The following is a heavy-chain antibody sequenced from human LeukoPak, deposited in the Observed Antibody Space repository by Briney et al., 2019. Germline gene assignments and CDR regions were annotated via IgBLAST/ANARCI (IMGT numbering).Heavy chain of an antibody. D-gene: IGHD2-15*01. Sequence: GESLRIPCKGSGYSFTSYWISWVRQMPGEGVEWMGRIDPSYSYPNHSPPFQGHVTIPPEKSISTPYLQCSRLKASDTAMYYCARQDLGDCSGGSCSGFDYWGQGTLVTVSS. CDR2: IDPSYSYP. CDR3: ARQDLGDCSGGSCSGFDY. V-gene: IGHV5-10-1*01. CDR1: GYSFTSYW. J-gene: IGHJ4*02.